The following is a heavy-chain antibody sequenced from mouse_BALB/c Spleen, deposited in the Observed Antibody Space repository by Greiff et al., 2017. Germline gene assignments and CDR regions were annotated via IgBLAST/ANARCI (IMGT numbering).Heavy chain of an antibody. Sequence: EVKLQQSGPGLVKPSQSLSLTCSVTGYSITSGYYWNWIRQFPGNQLEWMGYISYDGSNNYNPSLKNRISFTRDTSKNQFFLKLHSVTTEDTATYYCARVYGNYDRYAMDYWGQGTSVTVSS. J-gene: IGHJ4*01. CDR2: ISYDGSN. CDR1: GYSITSGYY. V-gene: IGHV3-6*02. CDR3: ARVYGNYDRYAMDY. D-gene: IGHD2-1*01.